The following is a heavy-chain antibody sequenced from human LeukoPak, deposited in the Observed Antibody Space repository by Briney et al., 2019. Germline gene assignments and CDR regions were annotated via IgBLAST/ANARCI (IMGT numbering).Heavy chain of an antibody. CDR2: VSDSGGST. CDR1: GLTLSNYG. Sequence: GGSLRLSCAVSGLTLSNYGMSWVRQAPGRGLEWGAGVSDSGGSTTYADSVKGRFTISRDNPKNTLYLQMNSLRVEDTAVYFCAKRGVVIRVVLVGFHKQAYYFDSWGQGALVTVSS. J-gene: IGHJ4*02. V-gene: IGHV3-23*01. D-gene: IGHD3-10*01. CDR3: AKRGVVIRVVLVGFHKQAYYFDS.